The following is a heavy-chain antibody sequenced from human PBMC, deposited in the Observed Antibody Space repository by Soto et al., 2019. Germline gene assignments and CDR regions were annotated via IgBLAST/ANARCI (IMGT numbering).Heavy chain of an antibody. D-gene: IGHD4-17*01. CDR2: DGAGGVI. CDR1: GFTLSTYS. CDR3: ARQGPYGDHDH. J-gene: IGHJ4*02. V-gene: IGHV3-48*02. Sequence: EVQLVESGGGLVQPGGSLTVSCVVSGFTLSTYSMNWVRQAPGKGLEWVSHDGAGGVILYADSVKGRFTVSRNNAKNSLYLQMNILPDGDTAVYYCARQGPYGDHDHWGQGTLVTVSS.